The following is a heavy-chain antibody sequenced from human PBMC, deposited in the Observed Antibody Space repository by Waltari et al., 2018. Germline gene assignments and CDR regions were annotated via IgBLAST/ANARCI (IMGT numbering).Heavy chain of an antibody. J-gene: IGHJ6*03. CDR3: ATDLHTTFKYYYYMDV. Sequence: EVQLVQSGAEVKKPGATVKISCKVSGCTFTDYYMPWVQPAPGKGLEWMGLVDPEDGETIYAEKFQGRVTITADTSTDTAYMELSSLRSEDTAVYYCATDLHTTFKYYYYMDVWGKGTTVTVSS. CDR1: GCTFTDYY. CDR2: VDPEDGET. D-gene: IGHD2-2*01. V-gene: IGHV1-69-2*01.